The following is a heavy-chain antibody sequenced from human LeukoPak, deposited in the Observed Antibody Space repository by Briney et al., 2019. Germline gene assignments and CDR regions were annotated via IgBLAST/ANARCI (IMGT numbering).Heavy chain of an antibody. CDR2: IYHSGST. D-gene: IGHD6-19*01. Sequence: PSQTLSLTCAVSGGSISSGGYSWSWIRQPPGKGLEWIGYIYHSGSTYYNPSLKSRVTISVDRSKNQFSLKLSFVTAADTAVYYCARVRGQWLGHFDYWGQGTLVTVSS. V-gene: IGHV4-30-2*01. J-gene: IGHJ4*02. CDR1: GGSISSGGYS. CDR3: ARVRGQWLGHFDY.